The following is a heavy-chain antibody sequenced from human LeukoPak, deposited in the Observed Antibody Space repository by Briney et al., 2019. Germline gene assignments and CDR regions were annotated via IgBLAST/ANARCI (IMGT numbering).Heavy chain of an antibody. D-gene: IGHD2-15*01. Sequence: SETLSLTCTVSGNSFGDYYWSWIRQPPGKGLEWIGYIYYSGSTNYNPSLKSRVTISVDTSKNQFSLKLSSVTAADTAVYYCARGRCSGGSCYVRPYYYYMDVWGKGTTVTVSS. CDR2: IYYSGST. V-gene: IGHV4-59*01. CDR1: GNSFGDYY. J-gene: IGHJ6*03. CDR3: ARGRCSGGSCYVRPYYYYMDV.